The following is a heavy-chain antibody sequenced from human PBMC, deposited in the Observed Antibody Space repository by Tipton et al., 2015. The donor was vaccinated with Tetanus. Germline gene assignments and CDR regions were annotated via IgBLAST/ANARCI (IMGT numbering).Heavy chain of an antibody. V-gene: IGHV4-4*07. Sequence: TLSLTCNVSGDSISSYYWNWIRQPAGKGLEWIGRFYTTGSTIYNPSLRSRVTMSVDTSKIQLSMTLSSVTAADTAVYYCARGGKLGLGYFDLWGRGTLVTVSS. J-gene: IGHJ2*01. CDR3: ARGGKLGLGYFDL. CDR1: GDSISSYY. D-gene: IGHD7-27*01. CDR2: FYTTGST.